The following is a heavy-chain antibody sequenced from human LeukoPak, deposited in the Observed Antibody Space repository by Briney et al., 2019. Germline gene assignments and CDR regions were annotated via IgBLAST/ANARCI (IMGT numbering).Heavy chain of an antibody. CDR3: ARGEHFRYYDFWSGYYAGGYYSDY. V-gene: IGHV1-8*01. Sequence: ASVKVSCKASGYTFTSYDINWVRQATGQGLEWMGWMNPNSGNTGYAQKFQGRVTMTRNTSISTAYMELSSLRSEDTAVYYCARGEHFRYYDFWSGYYAGGYYSDYWGQGTLVTVSS. J-gene: IGHJ4*02. CDR2: MNPNSGNT. CDR1: GYTFTSYD. D-gene: IGHD3-3*01.